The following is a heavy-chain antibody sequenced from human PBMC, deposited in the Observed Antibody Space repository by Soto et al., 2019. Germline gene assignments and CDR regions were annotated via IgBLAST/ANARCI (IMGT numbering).Heavy chain of an antibody. Sequence: GSLRLSCAASGFTFSSYSMNWVRQAPGRGLEWVAAISGTSDYMYYADSVKGRFTISRDNAKTSLYIQMNSLRAEDTAVYYCARDHRYCSGSSCRPYYYYYGMDVWGQGTTVTVSS. V-gene: IGHV3-21*01. J-gene: IGHJ6*02. D-gene: IGHD2-15*01. CDR1: GFTFSSYS. CDR2: ISGTSDYM. CDR3: ARDHRYCSGSSCRPYYYYYGMDV.